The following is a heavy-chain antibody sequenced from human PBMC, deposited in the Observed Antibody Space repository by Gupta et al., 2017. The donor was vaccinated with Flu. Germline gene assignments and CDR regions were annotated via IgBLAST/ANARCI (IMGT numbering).Heavy chain of an antibody. CDR2: IRSKAYGGTT. Sequence: EVQLVESGGGLVQPGRSLRLSCTASGFTFGDYAMSWVRQAPGKGLEWVGFIRSKAYGGTTEYAASVKGRFTISRDDSKSIAYLQMNSLKTEDTAVYYCTREDCSGGSCYSPDWGQGTLVTVSS. D-gene: IGHD2-15*01. V-gene: IGHV3-49*04. CDR1: GFTFGDYA. J-gene: IGHJ4*02. CDR3: TREDCSGGSCYSPD.